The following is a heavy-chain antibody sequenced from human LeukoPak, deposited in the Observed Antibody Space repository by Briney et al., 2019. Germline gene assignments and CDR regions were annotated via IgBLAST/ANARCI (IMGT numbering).Heavy chain of an antibody. CDR3: ARDHDSSGWYGVDY. CDR2: IWYDGSNK. J-gene: IGHJ4*02. Sequence: GGSLRLSCAASGFTFSSYGMHWVRQAPGKGLEWVAVIWYDGSNKYYADSVKGRFTISRGNSKNTLYLEMNSLRAEDTAVYYCARDHDSSGWYGVDYWGQGTLVTVSS. D-gene: IGHD6-19*01. V-gene: IGHV3-33*01. CDR1: GFTFSSYG.